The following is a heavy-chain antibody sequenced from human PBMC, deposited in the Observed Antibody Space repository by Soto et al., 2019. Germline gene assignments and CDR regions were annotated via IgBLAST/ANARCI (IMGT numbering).Heavy chain of an antibody. CDR2: ISYDGSNK. CDR3: ARVYCSAGSCYSLFRSGMDV. Sequence: GGSLGLSSGASGFSFNNYAMHWVRQAPGKGLEWLAVISYDGSNKYYTDSVRGRFTISRDNAKNTLYLQMNSLRGEDTAVYYCARVYCSAGSCYSLFRSGMDVWGQGTTVTVSS. V-gene: IGHV3-30-3*01. D-gene: IGHD2-15*01. CDR1: GFSFNNYA. J-gene: IGHJ6*02.